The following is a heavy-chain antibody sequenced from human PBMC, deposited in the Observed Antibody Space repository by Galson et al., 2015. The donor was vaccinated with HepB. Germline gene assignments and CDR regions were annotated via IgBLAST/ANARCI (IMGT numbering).Heavy chain of an antibody. V-gene: IGHV3-15*01. CDR2: IKTMFDGGTT. Sequence: SLRLSCAASGFKFTNARMSWVRQAPGKGLEWVGRIKTMFDGGTTDYAAPVKGRFTISRDDSKNMLYLHMYSLKMEDTGVYFCTWAPGEWGQGTLVTVSS. CDR1: GFKFTNAR. CDR3: TWAPGE. D-gene: IGHD3-10*01. J-gene: IGHJ4*02.